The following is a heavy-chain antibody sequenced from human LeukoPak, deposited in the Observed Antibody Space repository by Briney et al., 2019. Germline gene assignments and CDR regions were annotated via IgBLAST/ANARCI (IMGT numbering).Heavy chain of an antibody. D-gene: IGHD6-13*01. CDR3: ARGGSTWYDY. CDR1: GFSFSSYA. Sequence: PGGSLRLSCAASGFSFSSYAMSWVRQAPGKGLVWVSRINGDGSSTTYADSVKGRFTISRDNAKNTLYLQMNSLRAEDTAVYYCARGGSTWYDYWGQGTLVTVSS. V-gene: IGHV3-74*01. CDR2: INGDGSST. J-gene: IGHJ4*02.